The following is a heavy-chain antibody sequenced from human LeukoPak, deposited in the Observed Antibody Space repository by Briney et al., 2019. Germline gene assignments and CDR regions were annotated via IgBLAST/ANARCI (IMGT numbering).Heavy chain of an antibody. V-gene: IGHV4-39*07. D-gene: IGHD3-10*01. CDR1: GGSINNGNYY. CDR2: IYYSGRT. J-gene: IGHJ5*02. CDR3: ARAVTMIRGVYGQNWFDP. Sequence: PSETLSLTCTVSGGSINNGNYYWGWIRQPPGKGLEWIGSIYYSGRTFYNPSLKSRVTISLDRSKNQFSLKLSSVTAADTAVYYCARAVTMIRGVYGQNWFDPWGQGALVTVSS.